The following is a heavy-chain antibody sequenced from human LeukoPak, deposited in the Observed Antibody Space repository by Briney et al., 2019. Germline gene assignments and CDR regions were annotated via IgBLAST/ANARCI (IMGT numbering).Heavy chain of an antibody. Sequence: GGSLRLSCAASGFTFSSYWMSWVRQAPGKGLEWVANIKQDGSEKYYVDSVKGRFTISRDNAKNSRFLQMNSLRAEDTAVYYCAREGDGYNSPIDYWGQGTLVTVSS. J-gene: IGHJ4*02. D-gene: IGHD5-24*01. V-gene: IGHV3-7*01. CDR1: GFTFSSYW. CDR2: IKQDGSEK. CDR3: AREGDGYNSPIDY.